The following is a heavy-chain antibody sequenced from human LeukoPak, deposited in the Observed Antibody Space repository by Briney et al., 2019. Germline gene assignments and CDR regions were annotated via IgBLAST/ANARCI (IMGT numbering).Heavy chain of an antibody. J-gene: IGHJ4*02. V-gene: IGHV3-48*03. CDR3: ARVDVVTTVLY. Sequence: GGSLRLSCAASGFTFSNSEMNWVRQAPGRGLEWVSYIGSSGITIYYADSVKGRFTISRDDAKNSLYLRMNSLRAEDTAVYYCARVDVVTTVLYWGQGTLVTVSS. CDR1: GFTFSNSE. CDR2: IGSSGITI. D-gene: IGHD4-17*01.